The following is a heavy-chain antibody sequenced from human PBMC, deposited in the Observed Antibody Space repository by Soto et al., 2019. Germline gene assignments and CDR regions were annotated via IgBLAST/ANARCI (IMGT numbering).Heavy chain of an antibody. D-gene: IGHD4-4*01. CDR3: ARRAHSTTWLQT. V-gene: IGHV4-59*01. CDR1: GGSISSYF. CDR2: IYYNGNT. Sequence: PSETLSLTCTVSGGSISSYFWSWIRQSPGKGLEWIGYIYYNGNTNYNPSLASRVTISVDTSKNHFSLKLNSVTVADTAVYYCARRAHSTTWLQTWGPETLLAASS. J-gene: IGHJ4*02.